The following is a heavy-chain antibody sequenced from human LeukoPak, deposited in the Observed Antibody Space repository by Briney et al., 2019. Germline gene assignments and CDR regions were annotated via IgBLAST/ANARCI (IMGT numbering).Heavy chain of an antibody. CDR3: ARFAAGGSYYYYMDV. J-gene: IGHJ6*03. V-gene: IGHV3-21*01. Sequence: GGSLRLSCAASGFTFSSYSMNWVRQAPGKGLEWVSSISSSSSYIYYADSVKGRFTISRDNAKNSLYLQMNSLRADDTAVYYCARFAAGGSYYYYMDVWGKGTTVTVSS. CDR2: ISSSSSYI. CDR1: GFTFSSYS. D-gene: IGHD6-25*01.